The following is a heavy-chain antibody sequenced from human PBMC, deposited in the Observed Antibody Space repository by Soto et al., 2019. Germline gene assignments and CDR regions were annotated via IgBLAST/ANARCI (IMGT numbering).Heavy chain of an antibody. V-gene: IGHV4-34*01. CDR3: ARGRRPEASGSRSSTYFDY. CDR1: GGSFSGYY. CDR2: INHSGST. Sequence: QVQLQQWGAGLLKPSETLSLTCAVYGGSFSGYYWSWIRQPPGKGLEWIGEINHSGSTNYNPSLKSRVTISVDTSKNQFSLKLSSVTAADTAVYYCARGRRPEASGSRSSTYFDYWGQGTLVTVSS. D-gene: IGHD1-26*01. J-gene: IGHJ4*02.